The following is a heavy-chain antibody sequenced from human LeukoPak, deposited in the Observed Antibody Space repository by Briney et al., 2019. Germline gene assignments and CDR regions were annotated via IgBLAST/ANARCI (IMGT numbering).Heavy chain of an antibody. J-gene: IGHJ5*02. CDR3: VREYCSGGSCSGLNWFDP. Sequence: SETLSPTCTVSGGSISNYYWGWIRQPPGKGLEWIGYIYYTGSTNYNPSLKSRVTISLDTSKSQFSLKLSSVTAADMAVYYCVREYCSGGSCSGLNWFDPWGQGTLVTVSS. V-gene: IGHV4-59*01. CDR1: GGSISNYY. CDR2: IYYTGST. D-gene: IGHD2-15*01.